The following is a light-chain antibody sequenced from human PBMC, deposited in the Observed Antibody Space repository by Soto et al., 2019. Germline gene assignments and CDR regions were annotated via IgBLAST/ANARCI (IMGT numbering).Light chain of an antibody. CDR3: QQYNSYSRT. V-gene: IGKV1-5*01. J-gene: IGKJ1*01. CDR1: QTIDSW. CDR2: DAS. Sequence: DIQMTQSPSTLSAAVGDRVTITCRASQTIDSWLAWYQQRPGKPPKLLIYDASSLESGVPSRFSGSGSGTEFTLTISSLQPDDFATYYCQQYNSYSRTFGQGTKVDIK.